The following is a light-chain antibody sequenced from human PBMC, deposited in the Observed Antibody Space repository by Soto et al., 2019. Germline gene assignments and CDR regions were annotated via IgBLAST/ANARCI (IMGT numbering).Light chain of an antibody. CDR3: QQYDNLLMYT. Sequence: DIQMTQSPSSLSASVGGRVTITFQASQDISHYLNWYQQKPGKAPKLLIYDASNLETGVPSRFSGSGSGTDFTFTISSLQPEDIATYYCQQYDNLLMYTFGQGTKLEIK. CDR1: QDISHY. V-gene: IGKV1-33*01. J-gene: IGKJ2*01. CDR2: DAS.